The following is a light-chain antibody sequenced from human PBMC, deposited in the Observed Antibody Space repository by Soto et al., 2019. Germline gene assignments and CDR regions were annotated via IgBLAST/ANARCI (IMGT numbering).Light chain of an antibody. CDR3: QQYLNFPLT. CDR2: AVS. V-gene: IGKV1-12*01. J-gene: IGKJ4*01. Sequence: IQMTQSPSSVSASVGDRVTITCRASQGISNRLAWYQQKPGRAPKLLIYAVSSMQAGVPSRFSGSGSVTDFTLTISSLQSEECAIYYCQQYLNFPLTFGGGTKVEIK. CDR1: QGISNR.